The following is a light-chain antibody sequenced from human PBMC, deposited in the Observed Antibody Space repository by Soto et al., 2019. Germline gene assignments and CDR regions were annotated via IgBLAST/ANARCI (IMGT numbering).Light chain of an antibody. J-gene: IGLJ1*01. CDR1: STDVGGYNY. CDR3: GSYSSTDTPFV. V-gene: IGLV2-14*01. CDR2: EVT. Sequence: QSVLAQPSSVSGSPGQSITISCTGTSTDVGGYNYVSWYQHHSGKAPKLLIYEVTNRPSGISDRFSGSKSVHTASLTISGLQAEDESDYYCGSYSSTDTPFVFGTGTKLTVL.